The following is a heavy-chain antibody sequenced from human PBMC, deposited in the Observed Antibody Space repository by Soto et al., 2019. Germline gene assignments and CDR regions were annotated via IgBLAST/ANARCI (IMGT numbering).Heavy chain of an antibody. Sequence: QVQLVQSGAEVKKPGSSVKVSCKASGGTFSSYTISWVRQAPGQGLEWMGRIIPILGIANYAQKFQGRVTITADKSTSTAYMELSSLRSEDTAVYYCARDEKYYYDSTGSRPMDVWGQGTTVTVSS. CDR2: IIPILGIA. CDR1: GGTFSSYT. D-gene: IGHD3-22*01. V-gene: IGHV1-69*08. CDR3: ARDEKYYYDSTGSRPMDV. J-gene: IGHJ6*02.